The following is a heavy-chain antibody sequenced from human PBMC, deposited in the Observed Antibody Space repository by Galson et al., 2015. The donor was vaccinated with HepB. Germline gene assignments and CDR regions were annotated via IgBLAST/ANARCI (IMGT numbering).Heavy chain of an antibody. J-gene: IGHJ2*01. Sequence: SVKVSCKVSGGTFGSYTISWVRQAPGHGLEWMGDIIPIFGTTHYVQRLQDRVTISADGSTSTAYMELISLRFEDTAVYYCARGRSGGYYTGHPFWYFDLWGRGTLVTVSS. D-gene: IGHD1-26*01. V-gene: IGHV1-69*13. CDR3: ARGRSGGYYTGHPFWYFDL. CDR2: IIPIFGTT. CDR1: GGTFGSYT.